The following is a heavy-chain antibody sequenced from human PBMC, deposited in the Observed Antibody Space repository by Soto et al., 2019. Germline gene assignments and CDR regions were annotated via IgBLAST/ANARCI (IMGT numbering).Heavy chain of an antibody. CDR1: GDSVSNSGYY. Sequence: QLLLQESGPGLVKPSETLSLTCTVSGDSVSNSGYYWGWIRQSPGKRLEWIGSVSFSGSKYYNPSLRSRVTLSVATSKTLISLKLRSVTAADTAVYYCARGSTWQGRDWFDPWGQRTLVTVSS. CDR2: VSFSGSK. CDR3: ARGSTWQGRDWFDP. D-gene: IGHD6-13*01. V-gene: IGHV4-39*01. J-gene: IGHJ5*02.